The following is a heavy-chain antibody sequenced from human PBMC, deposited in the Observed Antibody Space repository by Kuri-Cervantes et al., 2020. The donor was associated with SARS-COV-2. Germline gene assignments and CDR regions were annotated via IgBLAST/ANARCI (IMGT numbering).Heavy chain of an antibody. CDR1: GGSISSSSYY. V-gene: IGHV4-39*07. Sequence: SETLSLTCTVSGGSISSSSYYWGWIRQPPGKGPEWIGSIYYSGSTYYNPSLKSRVTISVDTSKNQFSLKLSSVTAADTAVYYCAREEGIAAAGTGYWGQGTLVTVSS. D-gene: IGHD6-13*01. J-gene: IGHJ4*02. CDR2: IYYSGST. CDR3: AREEGIAAAGTGY.